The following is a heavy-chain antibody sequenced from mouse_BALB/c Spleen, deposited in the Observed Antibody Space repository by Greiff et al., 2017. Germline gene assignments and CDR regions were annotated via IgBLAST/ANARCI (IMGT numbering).Heavy chain of an antibody. CDR3: NAGGYGSTFDY. Sequence: EVKLVESGAELVRSGASVKLSCTASGFNIKDYYMHWVKQRPEQGLEWIGWIDPENGDTEYAPKFQGKATMTADTSSNTAYLQLSSLTSEDTAVYYCNAGGYGSTFDYWGQGTTLTVSS. V-gene: IGHV14-4*02. CDR2: IDPENGDT. D-gene: IGHD1-1*01. CDR1: GFNIKDYY. J-gene: IGHJ2*01.